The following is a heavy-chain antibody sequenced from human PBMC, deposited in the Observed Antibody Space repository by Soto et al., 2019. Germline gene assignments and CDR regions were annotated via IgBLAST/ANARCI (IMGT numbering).Heavy chain of an antibody. J-gene: IGHJ3*02. D-gene: IGHD3-10*01. V-gene: IGHV4-4*02. Sequence: QVQLQESGPGLVKPSGTLSLTCAVSSGSISSSNWWSWVRQPPGKGLEWIGEIYHSGSTNYNPSLMSRVPRPVDKSKNQFSLKLSSVTAADTAVYYCARDFGRGLASPAFDIWGQGTMVTVSS. CDR2: IYHSGST. CDR3: ARDFGRGLASPAFDI. CDR1: SGSISSSNW.